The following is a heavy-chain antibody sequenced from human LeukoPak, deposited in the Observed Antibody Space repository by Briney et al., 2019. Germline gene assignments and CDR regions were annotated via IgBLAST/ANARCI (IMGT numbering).Heavy chain of an antibody. J-gene: IGHJ4*02. CDR1: GGSISSSSYY. CDR3: ASGRNDYGDLRSPVDY. Sequence: PSETLSLTCTVSGGSISSSSYYWGWIRQPPGKGLEWIGSIYYSGSTYYNPSLKSRVTISVDTSKNQFSLKLSSVTAADTAVYYCASGRNDYGDLRSPVDYWGQGTLVTVSS. D-gene: IGHD4-17*01. CDR2: IYYSGST. V-gene: IGHV4-39*07.